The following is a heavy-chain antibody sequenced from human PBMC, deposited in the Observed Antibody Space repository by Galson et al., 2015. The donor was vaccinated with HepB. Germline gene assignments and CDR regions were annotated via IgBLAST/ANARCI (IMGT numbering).Heavy chain of an antibody. J-gene: IGHJ3*02. D-gene: IGHD3-22*01. Sequence: CAISGDSVSSNSAAWNWIRQSPSRGLEWLGRTYYRSKWYNDYAVSVKSRITINPDTSKNQFSLQLNSVTPEDTAVYYCARAGVYYYDSSGYRLDAFDIWGQGTMVTVSS. V-gene: IGHV6-1*01. CDR3: ARAGVYYYDSSGYRLDAFDI. CDR1: GDSVSSNSAA. CDR2: TYYRSKWYN.